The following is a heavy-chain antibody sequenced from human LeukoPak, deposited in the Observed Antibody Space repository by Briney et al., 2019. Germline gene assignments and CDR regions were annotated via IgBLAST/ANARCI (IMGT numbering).Heavy chain of an antibody. CDR2: INWNGGCT. CDR3: ARGTYYYGSGSYSYYYYYMDV. V-gene: IGHV3-20*01. CDR1: GFTFGDYG. J-gene: IGHJ6*03. D-gene: IGHD3-10*01. Sequence: PGGSLRLSCAASGFTFGDYGLSWVRQAPGKGLEWVSGINWNGGCTGYADSVKGRFTISRDNAKKSLYLQMHSLRAEDTAFYHCARGTYYYGSGSYSYYYYYMDVWGKGTTVTISS.